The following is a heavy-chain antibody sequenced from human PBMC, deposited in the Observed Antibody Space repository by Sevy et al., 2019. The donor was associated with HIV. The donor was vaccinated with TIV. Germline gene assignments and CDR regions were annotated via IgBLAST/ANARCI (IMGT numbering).Heavy chain of an antibody. CDR1: GFTFSNYD. J-gene: IGHJ4*02. CDR3: ARGPYSSGWYFPLDF. Sequence: GGSLRLSCAASGFTFSNYDMSWVRQAPGKGLEWVSAISGGSGGTYYADSVKGRFTICRDNSKNTLYLQMNSLRAEDTAVYYCARGPYSSGWYFPLDFWGQGTLVTVSS. CDR2: ISGGSGGT. V-gene: IGHV3-23*01. D-gene: IGHD6-19*01.